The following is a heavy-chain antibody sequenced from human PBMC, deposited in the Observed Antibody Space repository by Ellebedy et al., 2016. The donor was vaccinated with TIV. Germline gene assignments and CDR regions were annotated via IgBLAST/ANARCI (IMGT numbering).Heavy chain of an antibody. CDR1: GLTFSEAW. CDR2: IKSKTDGGTT. V-gene: IGHV3-15*07. D-gene: IGHD2-8*01. Sequence: GESLKISCAASGLTFSEAWMNWVRQAPGKGLEWVGRIKSKTDGGTTDYAAPVKGRFTISRDDSKNTLYVQMNSLKTEDTAVYYGTLMVFAIGGLDYWGQGTLVTVSS. J-gene: IGHJ4*02. CDR3: TLMVFAIGGLDY.